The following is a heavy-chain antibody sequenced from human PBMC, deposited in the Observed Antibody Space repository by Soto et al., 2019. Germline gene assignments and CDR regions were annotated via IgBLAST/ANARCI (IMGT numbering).Heavy chain of an antibody. CDR3: GRALTDGYGDFDY. D-gene: IGHD5-12*01. Sequence: PSETLSLTCTVSGGSISSYYWSWIRQPPGKGLEWIGYIYYSGSTNYNPSLKSRVTISVDTSKNQFSLKLSSVTAADTAVYYCGRALTDGYGDFDYWGQGTLVTVSS. V-gene: IGHV4-59*01. J-gene: IGHJ4*02. CDR2: IYYSGST. CDR1: GGSISSYY.